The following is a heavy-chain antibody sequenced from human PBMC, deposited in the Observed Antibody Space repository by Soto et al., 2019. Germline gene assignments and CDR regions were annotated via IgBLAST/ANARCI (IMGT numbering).Heavy chain of an antibody. J-gene: IGHJ4*02. CDR1: GVTFSTYA. CDR2: ISGSGGST. D-gene: IGHD3-10*01. CDR3: AKQRAGFGSGSDTYYFAN. V-gene: IGHV3-23*01. Sequence: EVQLLESGGGLVQSGGSLRLSCIASGVTFSTYAMSWVRQAPGKGLEWVSAISGSGGSTYYADSVKGRFTISRDNSKNTLYLQMNSLRAEDTAVYYCAKQRAGFGSGSDTYYFANWGQGTLVTVSS.